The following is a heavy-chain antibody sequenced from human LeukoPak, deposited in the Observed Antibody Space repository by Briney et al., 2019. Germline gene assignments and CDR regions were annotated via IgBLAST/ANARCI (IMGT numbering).Heavy chain of an antibody. CDR2: IKEDGSEK. J-gene: IGHJ4*02. CDR1: GFTFSNYW. D-gene: IGHD2-8*01. CDR3: ATGRTKKY. Sequence: GGSLRLSCVASGFTFSNYWMNWVRQAPGERPEWVANIKEDGSEKYYVDSVKGRFTISRDNAKNSLYLQMNSLRAEDTAVYYCATGRTKKYWGQGTLVTVSS. V-gene: IGHV3-7*01.